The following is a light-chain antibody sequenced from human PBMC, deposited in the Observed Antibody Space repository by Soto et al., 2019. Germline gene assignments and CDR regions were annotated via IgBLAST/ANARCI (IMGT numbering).Light chain of an antibody. CDR2: DNN. Sequence: QSVLTQPPSVSAAPGQKVTISCSGSSSNIGNNYVSWYQQLPGTAPKLLIYDNNKRPPGIPDRFSGSKSGTSATLGITGLQTGDEADYYCATWDSRLNVVFGGGTKVTVL. V-gene: IGLV1-51*01. J-gene: IGLJ2*01. CDR1: SSNIGNNY. CDR3: ATWDSRLNVV.